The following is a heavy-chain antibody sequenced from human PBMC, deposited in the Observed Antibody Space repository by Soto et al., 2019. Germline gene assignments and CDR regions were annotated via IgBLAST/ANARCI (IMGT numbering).Heavy chain of an antibody. CDR1: GYTFTSYD. V-gene: IGHV1-8*01. CDR2: MNPNSGNT. D-gene: IGHD6-13*01. J-gene: IGHJ5*02. Sequence: ASVKVSCKASGYTFTSYDINWVRQATGQGLEWMGWMNPNSGNTGYAQKFQGRVTMTRNTSISTAYMELNSLRAEDTAVYYCARGVSIAAAARWFDPWGQGTLVTVSS. CDR3: ARGVSIAAAARWFDP.